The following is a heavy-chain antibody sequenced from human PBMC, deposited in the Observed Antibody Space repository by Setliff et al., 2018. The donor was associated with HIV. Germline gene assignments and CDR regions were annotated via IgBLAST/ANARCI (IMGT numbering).Heavy chain of an antibody. D-gene: IGHD3-10*01. J-gene: IGHJ5*02. Sequence: ASVKVSCKASGYSFTAYGISWVRQAPGQGFEWMGWINIDSGHTNFAQKFQDRVTVTTDTSTNTTYMELSRLRSDDTAVYYCARHGSNWFDPWGQGTQVTVSS. V-gene: IGHV1-18*01. CDR2: INIDSGHT. CDR1: GYSFTAYG. CDR3: ARHGSNWFDP.